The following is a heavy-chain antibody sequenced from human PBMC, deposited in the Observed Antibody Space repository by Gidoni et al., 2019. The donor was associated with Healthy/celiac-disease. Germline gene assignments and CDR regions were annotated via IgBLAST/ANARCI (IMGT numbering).Heavy chain of an antibody. J-gene: IGHJ4*02. D-gene: IGHD4-17*01. V-gene: IGHV2-5*02. CDR2: IYWDDDK. CDR3: ARTGVAATDYGDFTFDY. Sequence: QITLKESGPTLVKPTQTLTLTCTFSGFSLSTSGVGVGWIRQPPGKALEWLALIYWDDDKRYSPSLKSRLTITKDTSKNQVVLTMTNMDPVDTATYYCARTGVAATDYGDFTFDYWGQGTLVTVSS. CDR1: GFSLSTSGVG.